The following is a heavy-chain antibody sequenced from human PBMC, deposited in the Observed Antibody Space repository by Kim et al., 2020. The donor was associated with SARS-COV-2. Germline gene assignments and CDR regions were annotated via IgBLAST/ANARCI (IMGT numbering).Heavy chain of an antibody. V-gene: IGHV4-61*01. J-gene: IGHJ3*02. D-gene: IGHD1-1*01. CDR3: ARGLIPDTTEDAFDI. CDR2: IYYTGNT. CDR1: GGFVNNNNFY. Sequence: SETLSLTCAVSGGFVNNNNFYWGWVRQPPGKGLEWVGYIYYTGNTHYNPSLKSRVTLSVDMSKNQFSLKMTSVTAADTAVYYCARGLIPDTTEDAFDIWGPGTMVTVSS.